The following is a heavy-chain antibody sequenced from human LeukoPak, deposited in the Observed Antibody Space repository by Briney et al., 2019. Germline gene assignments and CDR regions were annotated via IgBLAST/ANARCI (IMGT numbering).Heavy chain of an antibody. D-gene: IGHD1-26*01. CDR3: ARALPSPLYSGSYADAFDI. CDR2: ISSSSRYI. V-gene: IGHV3-21*01. CDR1: GFTFSSYS. Sequence: GGSLRLSCAASGFTFSSYSMNWVRQAPGKGLGWVSSISSSSRYIYYADSVKGRFTISRDNAKNSLYLQMNSLRAEDTAVYYCARALPSPLYSGSYADAFDIWGQGTMVTVSS. J-gene: IGHJ3*02.